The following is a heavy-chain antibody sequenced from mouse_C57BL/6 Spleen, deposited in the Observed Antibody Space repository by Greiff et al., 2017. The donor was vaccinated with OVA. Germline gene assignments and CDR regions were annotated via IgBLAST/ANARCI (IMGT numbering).Heavy chain of an antibody. CDR2: IYPGDGDT. Sequence: VQLVESGPELVKPGASVKISCKASGYAFSSSWMNWVKQRPGKGLEWIGRIYPGDGDTNYNGKFKGKATLTADKSSSTAYMQLSSLTSEDSAVYFCARADYGRYYYAMDYWGQGTSVTVSS. CDR3: ARADYGRYYYAMDY. J-gene: IGHJ4*01. V-gene: IGHV1-82*01. D-gene: IGHD1-1*01. CDR1: GYAFSSSW.